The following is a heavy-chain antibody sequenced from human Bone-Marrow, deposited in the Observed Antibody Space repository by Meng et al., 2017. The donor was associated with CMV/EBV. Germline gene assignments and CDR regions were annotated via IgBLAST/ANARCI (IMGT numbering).Heavy chain of an antibody. Sequence: ASVKVSCKASGYTFTGYYMHWVRQAPGQGLEWMGWINPNSGGTNYAQKFQGRVTMTRDTSISTAYMELSRLRSDDTAVYYCARESAGSGRNNWFDPWGQGTLVTVSS. D-gene: IGHD3-10*01. J-gene: IGHJ5*02. CDR3: ARESAGSGRNNWFDP. CDR2: INPNSGGT. V-gene: IGHV1-2*02. CDR1: GYTFTGYY.